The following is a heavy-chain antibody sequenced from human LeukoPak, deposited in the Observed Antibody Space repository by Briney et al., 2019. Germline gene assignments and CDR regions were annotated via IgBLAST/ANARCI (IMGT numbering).Heavy chain of an antibody. D-gene: IGHD2-21*01. J-gene: IGHJ4*02. CDR1: GSIXSYY. V-gene: IGHV4-59*01. CDR3: ARSQGIGYFDY. CDR2: IYYSGST. Sequence: GSIXSYYXXWIRQPPGKGLELIVYIYYSGSTNYNPSLTSRVTISVDTSKNQFSLKLSSVTAADTAVYYCARSQGIGYFDYWGQGTLVTVSS.